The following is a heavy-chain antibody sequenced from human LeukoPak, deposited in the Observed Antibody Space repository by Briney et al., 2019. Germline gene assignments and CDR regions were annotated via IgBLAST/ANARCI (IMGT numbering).Heavy chain of an antibody. CDR2: IYTSGST. CDR1: GASISSGSYY. CDR3: ARDREVGATGYYFDY. V-gene: IGHV4-61*02. Sequence: SETLSLTCTVSGASISSGSYYWSWLRQPAGKGLEWIGRIYTSGSTTYNSSLKRRVTISLDTSKNHFSLRLSSVTAADTVVYYCARDREVGATGYYFDYWGQGTLVTVSS. D-gene: IGHD1-26*01. J-gene: IGHJ4*02.